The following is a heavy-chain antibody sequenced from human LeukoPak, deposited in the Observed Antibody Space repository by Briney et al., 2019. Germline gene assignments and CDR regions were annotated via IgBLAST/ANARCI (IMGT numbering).Heavy chain of an antibody. V-gene: IGHV4-59*08. J-gene: IGHJ4*02. CDR2: IYYSGST. D-gene: IGHD1-26*01. Sequence: SETLSLTCTVSGGSISSYSWSWIRQPPGKGLECIGYIYYSGSTNYNPSLKSRVTISVDTSKNQFSLKLSSVSAADTAVYYCARIESGSYLIDYWGQGTLVTVSS. CDR3: ARIESGSYLIDY. CDR1: GGSISSYS.